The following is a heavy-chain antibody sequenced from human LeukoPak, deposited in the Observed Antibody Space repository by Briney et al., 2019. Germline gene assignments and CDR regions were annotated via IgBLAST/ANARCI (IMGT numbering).Heavy chain of an antibody. V-gene: IGHV1-24*01. CDR2: FDPEDGET. CDR3: ATGDPRWLPNPNFDY. J-gene: IGHJ4*02. D-gene: IGHD5-24*01. CDR1: GYTLTELS. Sequence: ASVKVSCKVSGYTLTELSMHWVRQAPGKGLEWMGGFDPEDGETIYAQKFQGRVTMTEDTSTDTAYMELSSLRSEDTAVYYCATGDPRWLPNPNFDYWGQGTPVTVSS.